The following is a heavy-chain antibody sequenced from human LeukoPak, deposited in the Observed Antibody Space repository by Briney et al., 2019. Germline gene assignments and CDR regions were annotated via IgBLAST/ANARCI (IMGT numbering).Heavy chain of an antibody. J-gene: IGHJ6*02. CDR2: IYSGGST. Sequence: PGGSLRLSCAASGFTVSSNYMSWVRQAPGKGLEWVSVIYSGGSTYYADSVKGRFTISRDNSKNTLDLQMNSLRAEDTAVYYCARMPFTRNDYYGLDVWGQGTTVTVSS. CDR3: ARMPFTRNDYYGLDV. CDR1: GFTVSSNY. D-gene: IGHD3-10*01. V-gene: IGHV3-66*01.